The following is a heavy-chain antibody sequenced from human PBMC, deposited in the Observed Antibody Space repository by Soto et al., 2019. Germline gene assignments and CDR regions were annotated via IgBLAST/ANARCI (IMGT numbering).Heavy chain of an antibody. V-gene: IGHV3-11*01. J-gene: IGHJ6*02. CDR3: ARDQGTVEYNYYDYGMDG. D-gene: IGHD3-10*01. CDR1: GFTFSDYY. Sequence: QVQLVESGGGLVKPGGSLRLSCAASGFTFSDYYMSWIRQAPGKGLEWVSYISRSGTTIYYADSVKGRFTISRDNAKNSLYLQMNSLRAEDTAVYYCARDQGTVEYNYYDYGMDGWGQGTTVTVSS. CDR2: ISRSGTTI.